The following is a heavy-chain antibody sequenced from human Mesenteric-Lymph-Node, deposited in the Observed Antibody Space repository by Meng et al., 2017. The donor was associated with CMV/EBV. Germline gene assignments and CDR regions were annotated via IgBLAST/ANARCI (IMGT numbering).Heavy chain of an antibody. D-gene: IGHD3-16*01. CDR3: GRDDQGPGDQ. CDR1: GFNFNDYY. J-gene: IGHJ4*02. CDR2: ITSSGSTK. V-gene: IGHV3-11*01. Sequence: GESLKISCAASGFNFNDYYMSWIRQAPGKGLEWISYITSSGSTKYYADSVKGRFTVFRDNAKNSLYLQMNSLRAEDTAVYYCGRDDQGPGDQWGQGTLVTVSS.